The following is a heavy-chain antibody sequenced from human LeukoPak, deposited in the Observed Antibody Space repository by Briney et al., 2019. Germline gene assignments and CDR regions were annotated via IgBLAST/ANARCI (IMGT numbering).Heavy chain of an antibody. V-gene: IGHV3-23*01. J-gene: IGHJ5*02. CDR1: GFTFTSYA. CDR3: AKPRPSCSSSWYDH. Sequence: PGGSLRLSCAASGFTFTSYAMSWVRQAPGKGLEWVSAISGSGGSTYYADSVKGRFTISRDNSKNTLYLQMNSLRAEDTAVYYCAKPRPSCSSSWYDHWGQGTLVTVSS. D-gene: IGHD6-13*01. CDR2: ISGSGGST.